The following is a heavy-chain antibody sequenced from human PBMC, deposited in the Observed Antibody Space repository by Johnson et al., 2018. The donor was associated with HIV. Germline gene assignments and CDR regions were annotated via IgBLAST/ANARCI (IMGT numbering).Heavy chain of an antibody. CDR2: ISGSSSTI. CDR3: ASQVRGLRLGVDAFDI. J-gene: IGHJ3*02. D-gene: IGHD3-16*01. Sequence: QMLLVESGGGVVRPGGSLRLSCAASGFTFSDYYMNWIRQAPGKGLEWISYISGSSSTIYYADSVKGRFTISRDNSKNSLYLQVHSFRVEDTAVYFCASQVRGLRLGVDAFDIWGQGTMVTVSS. CDR1: GFTFSDYY. V-gene: IGHV3-11*01.